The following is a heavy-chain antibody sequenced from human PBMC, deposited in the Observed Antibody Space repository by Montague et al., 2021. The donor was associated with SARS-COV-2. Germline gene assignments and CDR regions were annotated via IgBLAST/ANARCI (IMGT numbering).Heavy chain of an antibody. Sequence: SETLSLTCAVDGGSFTGYSWNWIRQPPGKGLEWIGEVKHPGGTNYNPSLKSRVTISIDMSKNQFSLNLESVTAADTAVYYCARPVGSSWHWFEYWGQGTLVTVSS. D-gene: IGHD6-13*01. CDR2: VKHPGGT. J-gene: IGHJ4*02. CDR1: GGSFTGYS. V-gene: IGHV4-34*01. CDR3: ARPVGSSWHWFEY.